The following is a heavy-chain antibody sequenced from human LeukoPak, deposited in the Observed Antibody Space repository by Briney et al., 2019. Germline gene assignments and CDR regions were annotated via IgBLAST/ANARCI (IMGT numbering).Heavy chain of an antibody. CDR2: IYSGGST. D-gene: IGHD6-13*01. Sequence: GGSLRLSCAASGFTVSSNYMSWVRQAPGKGLEWVSVIYSGGSTYYADSVKGRFTISRDDSKNTLYLQMNSLRAEDTAVYYCARDRRGQQEFDYWGQGTLVTVSS. V-gene: IGHV3-66*01. CDR3: ARDRRGQQEFDY. CDR1: GFTVSSNY. J-gene: IGHJ4*02.